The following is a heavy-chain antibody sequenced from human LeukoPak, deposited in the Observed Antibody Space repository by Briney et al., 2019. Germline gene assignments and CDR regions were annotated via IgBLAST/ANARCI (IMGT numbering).Heavy chain of an antibody. CDR1: GGSISSSNW. D-gene: IGHD3-3*01. CDR2: IYHSGST. CDR3: ARGRRSGYYKFDY. Sequence: SETLSLTCAVSGGSISSSNWWSWVRQPPGKGLEWIGEIYHSGSTNYNPSLKSRVTISVDTSKNQFSLKLSSVTAADTAVYYCARGRRSGYYKFDYWGQGTLVTVSS. J-gene: IGHJ4*02. V-gene: IGHV4-4*02.